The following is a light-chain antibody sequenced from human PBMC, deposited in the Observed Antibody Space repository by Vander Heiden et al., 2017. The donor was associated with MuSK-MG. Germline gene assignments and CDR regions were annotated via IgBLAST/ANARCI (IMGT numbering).Light chain of an antibody. Sequence: QSALTQPASVSGSPGQSITISCTGTSSDVGGYNYVSWYQQHPGKAPKVMIYDVTNRPSGVSNRFSGSKSGNTASLTISGLQAEDEADYYCSSYTSSSTFVFGIGTKVTVL. V-gene: IGLV2-14*01. CDR1: SSDVGGYNY. CDR3: SSYTSSSTFV. CDR2: DVT. J-gene: IGLJ1*01.